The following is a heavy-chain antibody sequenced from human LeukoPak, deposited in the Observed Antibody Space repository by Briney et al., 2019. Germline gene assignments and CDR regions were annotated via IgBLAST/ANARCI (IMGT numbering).Heavy chain of an antibody. CDR3: ARQPLVYNDSSGYYTGSFFDY. V-gene: IGHV5-51*01. CDR1: GYSFTDYW. D-gene: IGHD3-22*01. CDR2: IYPGDSDT. Sequence: GESLQISCKGSGYSFTDYWIGWVRPMPGKGLEWMGIIYPGDSDTRYSPSFQGQVTISADKSISTAYLQWSSLKASDTAMYYCARQPLVYNDSSGYYTGSFFDYWGQGTLVTVSS. J-gene: IGHJ4*02.